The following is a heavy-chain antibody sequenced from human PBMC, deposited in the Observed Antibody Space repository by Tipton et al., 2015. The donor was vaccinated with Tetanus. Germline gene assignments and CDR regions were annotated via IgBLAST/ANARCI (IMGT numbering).Heavy chain of an antibody. Sequence: AASGFTFSSYAMHWVRQAPGKGLEWVAVVSYDGSNKYYADSVKGRFTISRDNSKNTLYLQMNSLRAEDTAVYYCARDPGELSFGYWGQGTLVTVSS. D-gene: IGHD3-16*02. CDR3: ARDPGELSFGY. CDR1: GFTFSSYA. V-gene: IGHV3-30-3*01. J-gene: IGHJ4*02. CDR2: VSYDGSNK.